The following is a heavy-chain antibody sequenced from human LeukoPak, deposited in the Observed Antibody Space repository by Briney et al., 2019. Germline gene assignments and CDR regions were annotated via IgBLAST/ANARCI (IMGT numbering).Heavy chain of an antibody. CDR2: INPESGGT. D-gene: IGHD1-26*01. V-gene: IGHV1-2*02. CDR1: GYTFTGYY. CDR3: ARLPVIVGAWSPIDY. Sequence: ASVKVSCKASGYTFTGYYMHWVRRAPGQGLEWMGWINPESGGTNYAQKFQGRVTMTRDTSISTAYMELTSLRSDGTAVYYCARLPVIVGAWSPIDYWGQGTRVTVSS. J-gene: IGHJ4*02.